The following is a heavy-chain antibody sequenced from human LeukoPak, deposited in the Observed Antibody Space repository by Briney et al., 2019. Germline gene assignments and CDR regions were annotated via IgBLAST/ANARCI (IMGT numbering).Heavy chain of an antibody. V-gene: IGHV3-53*04. CDR1: GFTVSSNY. D-gene: IGHD2-2*02. Sequence: PGGSLRLSCAASGFTVSSNYMSWVRQAPGKGLEWVSVIYSGGSTYYSEAVEGRFTISSHDSKNTLHLLKIGRRVEDTPVYYCARERYCSSTSDYTFEYWGQGNLVTVSS. CDR2: IYSGGST. CDR3: ARERYCSSTSDYTFEY. J-gene: IGHJ4*02.